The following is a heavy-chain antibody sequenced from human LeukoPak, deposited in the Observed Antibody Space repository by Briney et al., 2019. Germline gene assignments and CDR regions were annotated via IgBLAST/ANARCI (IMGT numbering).Heavy chain of an antibody. CDR3: ARQPGYSYGAAYCDY. V-gene: IGHV4-39*01. CDR1: GGSISSSSYY. J-gene: IGHJ4*02. D-gene: IGHD5-18*01. CDR2: IYYSGST. Sequence: SETLSLTCTVSGGSISSSSYYWGWIRQPPGKGLEWIGSIYYSGSTYYNPSLKSRVTISVDTSKNQFSLKLSSVTAADTAVYYCARQPGYSYGAAYCDYWGQGTLVTVSS.